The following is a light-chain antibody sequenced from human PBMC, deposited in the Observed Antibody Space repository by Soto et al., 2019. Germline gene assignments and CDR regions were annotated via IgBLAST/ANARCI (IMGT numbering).Light chain of an antibody. Sequence: QSALTQPASVSGSPGQSIAISCTGSSSDVGGYNYVSWYQQHSGKDPKIMIYDVSSRPSGVSDRLSGSKSGNTASLTISGLQAEDEAEYYCSSYTSSSTVIFGGGTKLTVL. J-gene: IGLJ2*01. CDR1: SSDVGGYNY. CDR3: SSYTSSSTVI. V-gene: IGLV2-14*03. CDR2: DVS.